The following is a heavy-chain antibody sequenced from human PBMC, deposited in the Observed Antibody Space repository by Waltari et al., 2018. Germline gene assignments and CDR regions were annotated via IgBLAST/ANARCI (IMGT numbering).Heavy chain of an antibody. CDR2: LTSSGNKI. D-gene: IGHD2-15*01. CDR3: ARVSAGGTCGDDY. V-gene: IGHV3-21*02. J-gene: IGHJ4*02. CDR1: GFNFDYYS. Sequence: EVQLVESGGGQVRPGGSLRLSCEASGFNFDYYSMSWFRQPPGKGLQGVATLTSSGNKIYYADSRKGRFTVSRDNSKNSLVLQVNSLRVEDTGVYYCARVSAGGTCGDDYWGQGTLVTVSS.